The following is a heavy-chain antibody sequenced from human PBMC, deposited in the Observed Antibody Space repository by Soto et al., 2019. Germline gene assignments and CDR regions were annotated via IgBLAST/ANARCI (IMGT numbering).Heavy chain of an antibody. CDR3: ARAPLGIIVAPDY. D-gene: IGHD3-22*01. J-gene: IGHJ4*02. CDR2: INPYNNKQ. CDR1: GYSFTSYG. V-gene: IGHV1-18*01. Sequence: ASVKVSCKASGYSFTSYGISWVRQAPGQGLEWMGWINPYNNKQNYTQKFQGRVTVTTDTSTSTTYMELSSLTSEDTAVYYCARAPLGIIVAPDYWGQGTLVTVSS.